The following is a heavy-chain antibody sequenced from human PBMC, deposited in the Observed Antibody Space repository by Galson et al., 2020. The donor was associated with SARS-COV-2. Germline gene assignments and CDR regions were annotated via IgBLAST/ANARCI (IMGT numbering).Heavy chain of an antibody. Sequence: GESLKISCAASGFTFSSYAMHWVRQAPGKGLEWVVVISYDGSNKYYADSVKGRFTISRDNSKNTLYLQMNSLRAEDTAVYYCARGIIVTHGNFDYWGQGTLVTVSS. CDR1: GFTFSSYA. V-gene: IGHV3-30*01. D-gene: IGHD1-26*01. CDR2: ISYDGSNK. J-gene: IGHJ4*02. CDR3: ARGIIVTHGNFDY.